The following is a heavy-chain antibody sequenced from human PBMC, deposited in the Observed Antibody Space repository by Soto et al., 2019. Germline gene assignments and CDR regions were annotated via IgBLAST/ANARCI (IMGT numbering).Heavy chain of an antibody. D-gene: IGHD6-13*01. Sequence: GESLKISCKGSGYSFTSYWIGWVRQMPGKGLEWMGIIYPGDSDTRYSPSFQGQVTISADKSISTAYLQWSSLKSSDTAMHYCARQHSNSWYDYWGQGTLVTVSS. CDR1: GYSFTSYW. V-gene: IGHV5-51*01. CDR3: ARQHSNSWYDY. CDR2: IYPGDSDT. J-gene: IGHJ4*02.